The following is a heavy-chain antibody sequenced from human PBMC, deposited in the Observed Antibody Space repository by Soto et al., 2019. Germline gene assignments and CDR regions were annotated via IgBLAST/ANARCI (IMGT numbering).Heavy chain of an antibody. Sequence: PSETLSLTCAVSGASISIYYWSWIRQSPGKGMEWIGYIFYGGSTNYNPSLKSRVSMSVDTSENRLSLRLTSVTSADTAVYHCARGGSYASPNFDHWGQGALVTVSS. J-gene: IGHJ4*02. CDR2: IFYGGST. D-gene: IGHD3-16*01. CDR1: GASISIYY. V-gene: IGHV4-59*01. CDR3: ARGGSYASPNFDH.